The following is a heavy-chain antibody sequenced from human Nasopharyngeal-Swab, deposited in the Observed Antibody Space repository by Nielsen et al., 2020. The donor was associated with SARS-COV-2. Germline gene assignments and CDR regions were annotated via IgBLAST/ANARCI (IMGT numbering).Heavy chain of an antibody. CDR2: IYYSGST. V-gene: IGHV4-39*07. Sequence: WIRQPPGKGLEWIGSIYYSGSTYYNPSLKSRVTISVDTSKNQFSLKLSSVTAADTAVYYCARDRAAAGTYYYYYYGMDVWGQGTTVTVSS. J-gene: IGHJ6*02. D-gene: IGHD6-13*01. CDR3: ARDRAAAGTYYYYYYGMDV.